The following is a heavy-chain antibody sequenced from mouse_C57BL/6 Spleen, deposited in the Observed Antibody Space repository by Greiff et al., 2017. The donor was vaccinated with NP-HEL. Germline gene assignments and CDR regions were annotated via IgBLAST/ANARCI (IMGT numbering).Heavy chain of an antibody. CDR2: IYPSDSET. CDR1: GYTFTSYW. V-gene: IGHV1-61*01. J-gene: IGHJ2*01. Sequence: QVQLQQPGAELVRPGSSVKLSCKASGYTFTSYWMDWVKQRPGQGLEWIGNIYPSDSETNYNQKFKDKATLTVDKSSSTAYMQLSSLTSEDSAVYYCARAHYYGSSPGYFDYWGQGTTLTVSS. CDR3: ARAHYYGSSPGYFDY. D-gene: IGHD1-1*01.